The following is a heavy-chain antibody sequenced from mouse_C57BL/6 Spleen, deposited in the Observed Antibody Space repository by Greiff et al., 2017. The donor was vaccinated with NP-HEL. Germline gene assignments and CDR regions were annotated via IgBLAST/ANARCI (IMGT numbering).Heavy chain of an antibody. CDR2: IDPSDSYT. V-gene: IGHV1-69*01. CDR1: GYTFTSYW. J-gene: IGHJ3*01. Sequence: QVQLQQPGAELVMPGASVKLSCKASGYTFTSYWMHWVKQRPGQGLEWIGEIDPSDSYTNYNQKFKGKSTLTVDKSSSTAYMQLSSLTSEDSAVYYCARSRSLAYWGQGTLVTVSA. CDR3: ARSRSLAY.